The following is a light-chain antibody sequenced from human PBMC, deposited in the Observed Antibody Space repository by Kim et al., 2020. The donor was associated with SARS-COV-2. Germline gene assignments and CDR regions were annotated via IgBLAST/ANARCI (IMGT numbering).Light chain of an antibody. J-gene: IGLJ2*01. CDR3: QSADSSGTYHVV. CDR1: ALPNQY. CDR2: KDS. V-gene: IGLV3-25*03. Sequence: SYELTQPPSVSVSPGQTARITCSVDALPNQYAYWYQQKPGQAPVLVIYKDSERPSGIPERFSGSSSGTTVTLTISGVQAEDEADYYCQSADSSGTYHVVF.